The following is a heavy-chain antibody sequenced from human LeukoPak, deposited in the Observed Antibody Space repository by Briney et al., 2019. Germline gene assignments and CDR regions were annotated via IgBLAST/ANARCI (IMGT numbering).Heavy chain of an antibody. CDR3: ARDTVGSSTSFDY. D-gene: IGHD2-2*01. CDR1: GFTFSSYA. Sequence: PGGSLRLSCAASGFTFSSYAMHWVRQAPGKGLEGVAVISYDGSNKYYADSVKGRFTISRDNSKNTLYLQMNSLRAEDTAVYYCARDTVGSSTSFDYWGQGTLVTVSS. CDR2: ISYDGSNK. V-gene: IGHV3-30*04. J-gene: IGHJ4*02.